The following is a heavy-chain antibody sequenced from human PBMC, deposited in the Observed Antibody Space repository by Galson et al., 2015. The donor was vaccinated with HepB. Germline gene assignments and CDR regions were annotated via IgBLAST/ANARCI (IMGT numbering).Heavy chain of an antibody. CDR3: ASFTKDPIAAAGDDAFDI. D-gene: IGHD6-13*01. J-gene: IGHJ3*02. CDR2: IIPIFGTA. V-gene: IGHV1-69*13. Sequence: SVKVSCKASGGTFSSYAISWVRQAPGQGLEWMGGIIPIFGTANYAQKFQGRVTITADESTSTAYMELSSLRSEDTAVYYCASFTKDPIAAAGDDAFDIWGQGTMVTVSS. CDR1: GGTFSSYA.